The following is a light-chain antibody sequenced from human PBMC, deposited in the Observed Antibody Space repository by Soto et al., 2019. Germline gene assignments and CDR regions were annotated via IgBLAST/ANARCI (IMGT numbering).Light chain of an antibody. CDR3: QQYSTSPWT. Sequence: EIVLTQSPGTLSLFPGERATLSCRATQSVNSDYLAWYQQKPGQAPRLLIYISSRRATGIPDRFCGIGSSLEFTLTICTLEPEEGAVYYWQQYSTSPWTFGQGTKVEIK. J-gene: IGKJ1*01. CDR1: QSVNSDY. V-gene: IGKV3-20*01. CDR2: ISS.